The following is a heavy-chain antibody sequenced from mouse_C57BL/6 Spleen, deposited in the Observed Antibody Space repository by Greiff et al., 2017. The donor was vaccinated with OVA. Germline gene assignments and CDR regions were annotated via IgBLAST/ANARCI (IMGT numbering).Heavy chain of an antibody. V-gene: IGHV1-69*01. CDR1: GYTFTSYW. CDR3: ARRGYYYGSSYYFDY. D-gene: IGHD1-1*01. CDR2: IDPSDSYT. Sequence: QVQLKQPGAELVMPGASVKLSCKASGYTFTSYWMHWVKQRPGQGLEWIGEIDPSDSYTNYNQKFKGKSTLTVDKSSSTAYMQLSSLTSEDSAVYYCARRGYYYGSSYYFDYWGQGTTLTVSS. J-gene: IGHJ2*01.